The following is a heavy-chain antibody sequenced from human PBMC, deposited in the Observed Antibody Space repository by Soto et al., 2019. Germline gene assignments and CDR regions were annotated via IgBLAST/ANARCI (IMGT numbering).Heavy chain of an antibody. D-gene: IGHD3-3*01. CDR2: ISSSSRYI. V-gene: IGHV3-21*01. J-gene: IGHJ6*02. Sequence: EVQLVESGGGLVKPGGSLRLSCAASGFTFSSYSMNWVLQAPGKGLEWVSSISSSSRYIYYADSMKGGFTSSRDNAKNPLHLPMNRLRAEVTAVYYCARSWNYYYYYGMDVWGQGTTMTVSS. CDR3: ARSWNYYYYYGMDV. CDR1: GFTFSSYS.